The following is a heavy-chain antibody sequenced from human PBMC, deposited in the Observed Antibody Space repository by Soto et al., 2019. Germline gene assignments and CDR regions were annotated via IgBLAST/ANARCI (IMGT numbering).Heavy chain of an antibody. CDR2: ISYDGSNK. CDR3: ARSYYYGSGSYYNGDY. Sequence: QVQLVESGGGVVQPGRSLRLSCAASGFTFSSYAMQWVRQAPGKGLDWVAVISYDGSNKYYADSVKGRFTISRDNSKNTLYLQMNSLGAEDTAVYYCARSYYYGSGSYYNGDYWGQGTLVTVSS. V-gene: IGHV3-30-3*01. CDR1: GFTFSSYA. J-gene: IGHJ4*02. D-gene: IGHD3-10*01.